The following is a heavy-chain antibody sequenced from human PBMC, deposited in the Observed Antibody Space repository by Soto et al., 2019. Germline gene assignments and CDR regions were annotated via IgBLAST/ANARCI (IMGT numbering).Heavy chain of an antibody. Sequence: QVQLQESGPGLVKPSQTLSLTCTVSGGSISSGDYYWSWIRQPPGKGLEWIGYIYYSGSTYYNPSLKSRVTISVDTSKNQFSLKLSSVTAADTAVYYCARASCSGGSCYGDYGMDVWGQGTTVTVSS. J-gene: IGHJ6*02. CDR1: GGSISSGDYY. CDR3: ARASCSGGSCYGDYGMDV. CDR2: IYYSGST. D-gene: IGHD2-15*01. V-gene: IGHV4-30-4*01.